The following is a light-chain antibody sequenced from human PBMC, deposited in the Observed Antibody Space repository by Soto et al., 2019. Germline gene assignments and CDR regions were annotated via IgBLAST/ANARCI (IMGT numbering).Light chain of an antibody. CDR3: QHYNSYSEA. J-gene: IGKJ1*01. CDR2: KAS. CDR1: QTISSW. Sequence: DIQMTQSPSTLSGSVGDRVTITCRASQTISSWLAWYQQKPGKAPKLLIYKASTLKSGVPSRFSGSGSGTEFPRTISSLQPDDFATYYCQHYNSYSEAFGQGTKVEFK. V-gene: IGKV1-5*03.